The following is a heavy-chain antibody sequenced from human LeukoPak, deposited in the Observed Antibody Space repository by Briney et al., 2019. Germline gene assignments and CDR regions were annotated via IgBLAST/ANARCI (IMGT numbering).Heavy chain of an antibody. Sequence: GGSQRLSCAASGFTFDDYGMSWVRQAPGKGLEWVSFISWNGGSTGYADSVKGRFTISRDNAKNSLYLQMSSLRAEDTALYYCAREETRITMLRGVTYFEYWGQGTLVTVSS. CDR2: ISWNGGST. CDR1: GFTFDDYG. J-gene: IGHJ4*02. D-gene: IGHD3-10*01. CDR3: AREETRITMLRGVTYFEY. V-gene: IGHV3-20*04.